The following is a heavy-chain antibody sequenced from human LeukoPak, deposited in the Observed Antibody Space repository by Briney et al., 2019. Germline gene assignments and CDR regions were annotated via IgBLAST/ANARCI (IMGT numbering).Heavy chain of an antibody. CDR3: AGIPYSSSWYLGGASHPAIDY. D-gene: IGHD6-13*01. CDR2: INPNSGGT. V-gene: IGHV1-2*02. J-gene: IGHJ4*02. Sequence: GASVKVSCKASGYTFTGYYMHWVRQAPGQGLEWMGWINPNSGGTNYAQKFQGRVTMTRDTSISTAYMELSRLRSDDTAVYYCAGIPYSSSWYLGGASHPAIDYWGQGTLVTVSS. CDR1: GYTFTGYY.